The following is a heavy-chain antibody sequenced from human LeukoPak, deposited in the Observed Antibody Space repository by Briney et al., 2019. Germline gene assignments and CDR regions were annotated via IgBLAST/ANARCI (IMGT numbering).Heavy chain of an antibody. CDR1: GFTFSSYE. Sequence: GGSLRLSCAASGFTFSSYEMNWVRQASGKGLEWVSYISSSGSTIYYADSVKGRFTISRDNAKNSLYLQMNSLRAEDTAVYYCARGWRPYYYGSGSYYDYWGQGTLVTVSS. CDR3: ARGWRPYYYGSGSYYDY. J-gene: IGHJ4*02. CDR2: ISSSGSTI. V-gene: IGHV3-48*03. D-gene: IGHD3-10*01.